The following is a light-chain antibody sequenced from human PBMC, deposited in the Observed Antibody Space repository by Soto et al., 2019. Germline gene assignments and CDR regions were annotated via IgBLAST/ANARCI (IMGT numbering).Light chain of an antibody. CDR1: NLGDKY. V-gene: IGLV3-1*01. CDR2: QDT. Sequence: SYELTQPPSVSVSPGQTASITCSGDNLGDKYACWYQQKPGQYPVLGIYQDTKRPSGIPERFSGSNSGNTATLTLSGTQEMYEADYCGQAWDSSAGGVFGGGTKVTVL. J-gene: IGLJ2*01. CDR3: QAWDSSAGGV.